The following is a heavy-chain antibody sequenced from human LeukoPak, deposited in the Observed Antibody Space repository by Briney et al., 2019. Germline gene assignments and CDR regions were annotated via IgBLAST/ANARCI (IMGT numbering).Heavy chain of an antibody. CDR3: ARGYCRDDICQVFPY. D-gene: IGHD2-21*02. Sequence: PSETLSLTCTVSGGSVSSYYWSWIRQTPEKGLEWIGYMSYSGRTDYGPSLKSRVTMSVDTSKNQFSLKMSYVTAADTGVYYCARGYCRDDICQVFPYWGQGTLVTVSS. CDR1: GGSVSSYY. V-gene: IGHV4-59*02. J-gene: IGHJ4*02. CDR2: MSYSGRT.